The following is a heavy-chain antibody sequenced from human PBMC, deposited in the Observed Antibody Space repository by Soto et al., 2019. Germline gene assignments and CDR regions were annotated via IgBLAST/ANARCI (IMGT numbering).Heavy chain of an antibody. CDR2: ISQDGAIA. CDR1: GFAFGSYW. CDR3: LRDQRHWNEFADQ. V-gene: IGHV3-74*01. D-gene: IGHD1-1*01. J-gene: IGHJ4*02. Sequence: VQLVESGGGLVQPGGSLRLSCAASGFAFGSYWMHWVRQAPGKGLVWVSRISQDGAIATQADSVKGRFTISRDNAKNTLFLQMNSRRADDMAVYYCLRDQRHWNEFADQWGQGTLVTVSS.